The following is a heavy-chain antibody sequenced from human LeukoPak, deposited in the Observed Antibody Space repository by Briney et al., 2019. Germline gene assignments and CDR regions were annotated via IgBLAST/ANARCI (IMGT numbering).Heavy chain of an antibody. CDR1: GFTFSSYA. V-gene: IGHV3-23*01. Sequence: GGSLRLSCAASGFTFSSYAMSWVRQAPGKGLEWVSAISGSGGSTYYADSVKGRFTISRDNSKNTLYLQMNSLRAEDTAVYYCAKHSGITMVRGALFDYWGQGTLVTVSS. J-gene: IGHJ4*02. CDR2: ISGSGGST. D-gene: IGHD3-10*01. CDR3: AKHSGITMVRGALFDY.